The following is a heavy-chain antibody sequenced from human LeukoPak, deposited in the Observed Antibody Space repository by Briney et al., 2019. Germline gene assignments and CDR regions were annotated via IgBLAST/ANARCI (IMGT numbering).Heavy chain of an antibody. V-gene: IGHV4-59*01. Sequence: SETLSLTCTVPGGSISSYYWSWTRQPPGKGLEWIGYIYYSGGTNYNPSLKSRVTISVDTSKNQFSLKLSSVTAADTAVYYCASGWLFFDYWGQGTLVTVSS. CDR3: ASGWLFFDY. CDR2: IYYSGGT. D-gene: IGHD5-12*01. CDR1: GGSISSYY. J-gene: IGHJ4*02.